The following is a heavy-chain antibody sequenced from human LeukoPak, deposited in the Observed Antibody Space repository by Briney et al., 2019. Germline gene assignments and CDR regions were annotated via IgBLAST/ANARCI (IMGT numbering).Heavy chain of an antibody. Sequence: SETLSLTCTVSGGSISSYYWSWIRQPPGKGLEWIGYIYYSGSTNYNPSLKSRVTISVDTSKNQFSLKLSSVTAADTAVYYCARDPTAMRAFDIWGQGTMVTVSS. J-gene: IGHJ3*02. V-gene: IGHV4-59*01. CDR3: ARDPTAMRAFDI. CDR2: IYYSGST. CDR1: GGSISSYY. D-gene: IGHD5-18*01.